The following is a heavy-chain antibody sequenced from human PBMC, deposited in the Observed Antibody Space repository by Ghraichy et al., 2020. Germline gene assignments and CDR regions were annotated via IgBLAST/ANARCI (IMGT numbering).Heavy chain of an antibody. CDR3: AKAWGYCSAATCPSYNWFDP. CDR1: GFPFSSYA. D-gene: IGHD2-15*01. J-gene: IGHJ5*02. CDR2: ISFSGANT. Sequence: GGSLRLSCAASGFPFSSYAMSWVRQTPGKGLEWVSSISFSGANTYYAVSVKGRFTISRDNSKNTLYLQMNSLRADDTAVYYCAKAWGYCSAATCPSYNWFDPWGQGTLVTVPS. V-gene: IGHV3-23*01.